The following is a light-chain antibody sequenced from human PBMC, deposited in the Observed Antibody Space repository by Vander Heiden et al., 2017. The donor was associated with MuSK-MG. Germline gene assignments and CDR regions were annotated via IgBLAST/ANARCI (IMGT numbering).Light chain of an antibody. CDR2: GKN. CDR3: NSRDSSGNNLV. Sequence: SSELTQDPAVSVALGQTVRITFQGDSIRSDNASWYQQKPGQAPVLVIYGKNNRRSGIPDRCSGSSSGNTAALTITGAQAEEEADYYCNSRDSSGNNLVFGGGTKLTVL. V-gene: IGLV3-19*01. CDR1: SIRSDN. J-gene: IGLJ2*01.